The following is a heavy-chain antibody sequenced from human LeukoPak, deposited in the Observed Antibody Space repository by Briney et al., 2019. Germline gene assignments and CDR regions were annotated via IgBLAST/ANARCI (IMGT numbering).Heavy chain of an antibody. CDR3: ASPAGRYCSGGSCYSADFDY. V-gene: IGHV4-38-2*01. CDR2: IYHSGST. Sequence: SETLSLTCAVSGYSISSGYYWGWIRQPPGKGLEWIGSIYHSGSTYYNPSLKSRVTISVDTSKNQFSLKLSSVTAADTAVYYCASPAGRYCSGGSCYSADFDYWGQGTLVTVSS. J-gene: IGHJ4*02. D-gene: IGHD2-15*01. CDR1: GYSISSGYY.